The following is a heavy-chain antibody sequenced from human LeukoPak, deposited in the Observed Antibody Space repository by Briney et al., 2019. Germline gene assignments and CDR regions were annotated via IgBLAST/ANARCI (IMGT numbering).Heavy chain of an antibody. CDR2: IYYSGTT. CDR1: GASISRTSFY. Sequence: SETLSLTCTVSGASISRTSFYWGWIRQPPGKGLEWIGNIYYSGTTYHNSSLESRVSISVDTSKNQFSVRLSSVTDADTAVYYCARRVWVGFRQGSFDYWGQGRLVTVSS. D-gene: IGHD1-26*01. CDR3: ARRVWVGFRQGSFDY. J-gene: IGHJ4*02. V-gene: IGHV4-39*01.